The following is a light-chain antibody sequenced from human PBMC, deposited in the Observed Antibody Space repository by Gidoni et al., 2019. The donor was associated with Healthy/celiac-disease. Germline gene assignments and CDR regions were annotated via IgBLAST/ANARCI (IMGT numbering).Light chain of an antibody. Sequence: VALGERATINCKSSQSVLSSSNNKNYLAWYQQKPGQPPKLLIYWASTRESGVPDRFSGSGSGTDFTLTISSLQAEDVAVYFCQQYYTTPWTFXXXTKVEIK. J-gene: IGKJ1*01. CDR3: QQYYTTPWT. V-gene: IGKV4-1*01. CDR1: QSVLSSSNNKNY. CDR2: WAS.